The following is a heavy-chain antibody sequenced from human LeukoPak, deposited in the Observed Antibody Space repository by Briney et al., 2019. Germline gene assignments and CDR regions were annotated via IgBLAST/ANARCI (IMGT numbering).Heavy chain of an antibody. D-gene: IGHD2-2*01. CDR3: ARSQYQLLFGAFDI. J-gene: IGHJ3*02. Sequence: GASVKVSCKASGGTFSSYAISWVRQAPGQGLEWMGGIIPIFGTANYAQKFQGRVTITADESTSTAYMELSSLRSADTAVCYCARSQYQLLFGAFDIWGQGTMVTVSS. V-gene: IGHV1-69*13. CDR1: GGTFSSYA. CDR2: IIPIFGTA.